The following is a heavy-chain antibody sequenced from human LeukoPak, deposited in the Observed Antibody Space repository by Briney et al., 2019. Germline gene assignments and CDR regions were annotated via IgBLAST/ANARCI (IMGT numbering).Heavy chain of an antibody. CDR2: INLNSGGT. V-gene: IGHV1-2*02. J-gene: IGHJ4*02. D-gene: IGHD4-17*01. Sequence: ASGTVSFTASGYTFFIYGISWERQGPGQGLGWMGWINLNSGGTNYAQKFQGRVTMTRDTSISTVYMELSRLTFDDTAVYYRVRDRVTTNTPYFDYWGQGTLVTVSS. CDR1: GYTFFIYG. CDR3: VRDRVTTNTPYFDY.